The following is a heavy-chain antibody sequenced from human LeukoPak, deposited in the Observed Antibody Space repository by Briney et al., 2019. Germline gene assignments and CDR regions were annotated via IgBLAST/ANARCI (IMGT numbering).Heavy chain of an antibody. CDR1: GDSVSSNSVA. Sequence: SQTPSLTCAISGDSVSSNSVAWNWIRQSPSRGLEWLGRTYYTSKWYTEYAVSLKSRITINPDTPNNQFSLQLNSVTPEDTAVYYCAREEGPLDVWGQGTTVTVSS. CDR2: TYYTSKWYT. V-gene: IGHV6-1*01. J-gene: IGHJ6*02. CDR3: AREEGPLDV.